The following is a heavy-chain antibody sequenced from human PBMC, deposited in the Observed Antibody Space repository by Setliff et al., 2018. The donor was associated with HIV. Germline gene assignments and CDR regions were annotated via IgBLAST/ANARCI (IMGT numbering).Heavy chain of an antibody. D-gene: IGHD3-3*01. V-gene: IGHV4-34*01. Sequence: PSETLFLTCAVYGASLSPYFWHWIRQSPGKGLEWIGEISHNGGFNYSPSLESRLTMSVDTPRNQVSLNLSAVTAADTAIYYCVRGANFCTPRKRIFDYWGQGMSVTVS. CDR1: GASLSPYF. CDR2: ISHNGGF. CDR3: VRGANFCTPRKRIFDY. J-gene: IGHJ4*02.